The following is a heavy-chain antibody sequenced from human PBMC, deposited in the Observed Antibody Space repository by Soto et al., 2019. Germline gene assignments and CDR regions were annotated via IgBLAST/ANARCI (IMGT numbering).Heavy chain of an antibody. CDR1: GYTFTTYG. D-gene: IGHD3-10*01. J-gene: IGHJ6*02. CDR3: TREGSAPYYYYGMAA. CDR2: INTHNGNT. V-gene: IGHV1-18*01. Sequence: ASVKVSCKASGYTFTTYGISWVRQAPGQGLEWLGWINTHNGNTNYAQNLQGRVIMTADTSTSTAYMELRSLRSDDTAIYYCTREGSAPYYYYGMAAWGQGTTVTVYS.